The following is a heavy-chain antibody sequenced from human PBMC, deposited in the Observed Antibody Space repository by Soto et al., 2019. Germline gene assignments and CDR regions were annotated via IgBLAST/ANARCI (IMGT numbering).Heavy chain of an antibody. V-gene: IGHV1-46*01. CDR1: GDTFTEYY. J-gene: IGHJ4*02. Sequence: QVQLMQSGAEVKKPGASVKVACKASGDTFTEYYIHWVRQAPGQGLEWMGTVNPSGGHTTYAQHLRGRVTMPRNTATRKLYMELTSLTSEDTAVYYCARGGHVVVVTAALDYWGQGTLVTVSS. CDR2: VNPSGGHT. CDR3: ARGGHVVVVTAALDY. D-gene: IGHD2-21*02.